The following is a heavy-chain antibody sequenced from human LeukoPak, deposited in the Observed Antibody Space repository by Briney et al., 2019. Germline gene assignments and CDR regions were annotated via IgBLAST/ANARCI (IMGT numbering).Heavy chain of an antibody. CDR1: GFTFSSYS. CDR3: AKVDADGSSSLDY. CDR2: ISYDGSNK. V-gene: IGHV3-30*18. Sequence: PGGSLRLSCAASGFTFSSYSMNWVRQAPGKGLEWVAVISYDGSNKYYADSVKSRFTISRDNSKNTLYLQMNSLRAEDTAVYYCAKVDADGSSSLDYWGQGTLVTVSS. D-gene: IGHD6-6*01. J-gene: IGHJ4*02.